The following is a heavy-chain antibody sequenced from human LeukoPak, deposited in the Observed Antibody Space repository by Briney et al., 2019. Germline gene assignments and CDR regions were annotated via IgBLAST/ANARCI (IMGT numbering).Heavy chain of an antibody. CDR2: IYPGDSDT. J-gene: IGHJ6*03. V-gene: IGHV5-51*01. CDR1: GYSFTSYW. CDR3: ARGLVEDLGPWLVLRQYYYYYMDV. Sequence: GESLKISCKGSGYSFTSYWIGWVRQMPGKGLEWMGIIYPGDSDTRYSPSFQGQVTISADKSISTAYLQWSSLKASDTAMYYCARGLVEDLGPWLVLRQYYYYYMDVWGKGTTVTVSS. D-gene: IGHD6-19*01.